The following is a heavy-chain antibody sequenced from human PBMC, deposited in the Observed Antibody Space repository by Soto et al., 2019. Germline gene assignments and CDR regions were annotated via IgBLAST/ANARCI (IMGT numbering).Heavy chain of an antibody. Sequence: PSETLSLTCTVSGDSISSGSYWGLIREPPGEGPEGIASIYHGGTTSYDPSLKSRITISIDTSKNQFSLKLTSVTAEDTAIYYWARVHVIGLAGSTFDYWGPGTMVTVSS. CDR1: GDSISSGSY. V-gene: IGHV4-38-2*02. D-gene: IGHD6-19*01. CDR2: IYHGGTT. CDR3: ARVHVIGLAGSTFDY. J-gene: IGHJ4*03.